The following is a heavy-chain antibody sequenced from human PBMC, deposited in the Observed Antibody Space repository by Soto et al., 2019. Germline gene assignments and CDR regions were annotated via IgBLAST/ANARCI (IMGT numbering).Heavy chain of an antibody. CDR2: IDPGDSET. J-gene: IGHJ4*02. CDR3: ARLGFPGAIYFDS. V-gene: IGHV5-51*01. Sequence: GESLKISCKTSGYNFTANWIAWVRQVPGKGLEYMGRIDPGDSETKYSPDFEGQVTISADRSTNTAYLQWRSLRASDTAMYYCARLGFPGAIYFDSWGLGTLVTVSS. CDR1: GYNFTANW.